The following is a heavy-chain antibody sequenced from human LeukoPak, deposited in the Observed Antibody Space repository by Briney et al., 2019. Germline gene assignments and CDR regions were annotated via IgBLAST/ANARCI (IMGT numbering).Heavy chain of an antibody. J-gene: IGHJ4*02. V-gene: IGHV4-34*01. CDR1: GGSFSGYY. Sequence: PSETLSLTCAVDGGSFSGYYWSWIRQPPGKGLEWIGEINHSGSTNYNPSLKSRVTISVDTSKNQFSLKLSSVTAADTAVYYCARPQVGYCSGGSCPPRYWGQGTLVTVSS. D-gene: IGHD2-15*01. CDR2: INHSGST. CDR3: ARPQVGYCSGGSCPPRY.